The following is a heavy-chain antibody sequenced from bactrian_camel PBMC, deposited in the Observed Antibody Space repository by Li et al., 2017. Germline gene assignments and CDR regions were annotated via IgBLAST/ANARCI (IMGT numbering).Heavy chain of an antibody. Sequence: HVQLVESGGGLVQSGGSLRLSCSASAGAYLSYCMAWFRQFPGKEREAVATIDSGGSASYAFAVKGRFTISQDNAKNTLYLQMNSLKPEDTAMYYCAAGAIRATAQPLCASLYEYWGQGTQVTVS. CDR1: AGAYLSYC. J-gene: IGHJ4*01. V-gene: IGHV3S57*01. CDR2: IDSGGSA. D-gene: IGHD3*01. CDR3: AAGAIRATAQPLCASLYEY.